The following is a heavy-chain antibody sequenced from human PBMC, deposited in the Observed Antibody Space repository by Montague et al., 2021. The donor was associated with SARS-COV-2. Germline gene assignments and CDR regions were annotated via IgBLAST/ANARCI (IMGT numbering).Heavy chain of an antibody. Sequence: SLRLSCGASGFTFSSYGMHWVRQAPGKGLEWVAVIWYDGSNKYYXDSXNGRFTISRDNSKNTLYLQMNSLRAEDTAVYYCAREGRFGELSSTALDYWGQGTLVTVSS. V-gene: IGHV3-33*01. D-gene: IGHD3-10*01. CDR3: AREGRFGELSSTALDY. J-gene: IGHJ4*02. CDR1: GFTFSSYG. CDR2: IWYDGSNK.